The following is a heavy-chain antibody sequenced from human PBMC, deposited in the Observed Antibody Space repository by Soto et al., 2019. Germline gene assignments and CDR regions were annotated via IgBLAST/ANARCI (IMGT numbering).Heavy chain of an antibody. CDR2: IIPILGIA. CDR1: GGTFSSYI. Sequence: SVKVSCKASGGTFSSYIISWVRQAPGQGLEWMGRIIPILGIANYAQKFQGRVTITADKSTSTAYMELSSLRSEDTAVYYCARGNQPYYYMDVWGKGTTVTVSS. CDR3: ARGNQPYYYMDV. V-gene: IGHV1-69*02. J-gene: IGHJ6*03. D-gene: IGHD2-2*01.